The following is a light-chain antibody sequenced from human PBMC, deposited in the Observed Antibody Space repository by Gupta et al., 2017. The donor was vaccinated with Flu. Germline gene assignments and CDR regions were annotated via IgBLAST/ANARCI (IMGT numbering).Light chain of an antibody. CDR3: ETWANRMRGVV. CDR1: NSNIGKTY. Sequence: QSVLTQPPSVSAAPLQQVTISCSGSNSNIGKTYVAWYQQATGTAPKSLIEDNNKRPSGINDRVACSKSGTCDTPALTVTQTWDEAEDDCETWANRMRGVVFGGGTKMTVL. J-gene: IGLJ2*01. V-gene: IGLV1-51*02. CDR2: DNN.